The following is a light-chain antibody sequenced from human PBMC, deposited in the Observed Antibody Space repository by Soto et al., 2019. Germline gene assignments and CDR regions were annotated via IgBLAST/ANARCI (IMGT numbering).Light chain of an antibody. CDR1: QSVSSY. CDR2: DAS. J-gene: IGKJ1*01. CDR3: QQRGKWRT. V-gene: IGKV3-11*01. Sequence: EIMLTQAPATLGLSAGDRATLSCRASQSVSSYLAWYQQKPGQAPRLLIYDASNRATGIPARFTGSGSGTDFTLTISSLEPEDFAVYYCQQRGKWRTFGQGPKVNIK.